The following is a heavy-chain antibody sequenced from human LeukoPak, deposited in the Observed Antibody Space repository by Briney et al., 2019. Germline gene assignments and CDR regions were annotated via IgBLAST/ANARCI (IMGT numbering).Heavy chain of an antibody. D-gene: IGHD3-3*01. CDR3: ARDQYDTWSRRGNFDS. Sequence: GGSLRLSCAASRFTFTNYWMSWVRQAPGKGLEWVASIKLDGSEKNYVDSVKGRFTISRDNTKNSLYLQMNSLRVEDTAVFYCARDQYDTWSRRGNFDSWGQGTLVTVSS. CDR2: IKLDGSEK. J-gene: IGHJ4*02. CDR1: RFTFTNYW. V-gene: IGHV3-7*03.